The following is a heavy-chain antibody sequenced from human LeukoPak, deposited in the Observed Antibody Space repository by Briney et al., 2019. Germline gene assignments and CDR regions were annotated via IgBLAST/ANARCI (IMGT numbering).Heavy chain of an antibody. D-gene: IGHD2-2*01. CDR1: GDIVSSNSVT. CDR3: ARRLTQYDCFDP. V-gene: IGHV6-1*01. Sequence: SQTLSLTCAISGDIVSSNSVTWNWIRQSPSRGLEWLGRKYYRSTWYNDYAVSVRGRITVNPDTSKNQFSLHLNSVTPEDTAVYYCARRLTQYDCFDPWGQGILVTVSS. CDR2: KYYRSTWYN. J-gene: IGHJ5*02.